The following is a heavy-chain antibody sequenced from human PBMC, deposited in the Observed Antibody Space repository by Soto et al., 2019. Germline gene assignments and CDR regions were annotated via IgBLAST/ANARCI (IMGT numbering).Heavy chain of an antibody. CDR3: AKYGCSGGSCDLDY. V-gene: IGHV3-23*01. Sequence: EVQLLESGGGLVQPGGSLRLSCAASGFTFSSYAMSWVRQAPGKGLEWVSAISGSGGSTYYADSVKGRFTISRDNSKNTLYLQRNSLRAEDTAVYYCAKYGCSGGSCDLDYWGQGTLVTVSS. D-gene: IGHD2-15*01. J-gene: IGHJ4*02. CDR2: ISGSGGST. CDR1: GFTFSSYA.